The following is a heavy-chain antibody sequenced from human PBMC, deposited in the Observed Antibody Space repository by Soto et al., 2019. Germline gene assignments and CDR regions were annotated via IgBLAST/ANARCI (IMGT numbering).Heavy chain of an antibody. CDR2: INSDGSSP. Sequence: EVQLVESGGGLVQPGGSLRLSCAASGFTFSSYWMHWVRQAPGKGLVWVSRINSDGSSPHYADSVKGRFTISRDNAKNTLYLQMNSLRAEDTAVYYCARVNTAMGLGTNCDDWGQGTLVTVSS. D-gene: IGHD5-18*01. V-gene: IGHV3-74*01. J-gene: IGHJ4*02. CDR3: ARVNTAMGLGTNCDD. CDR1: GFTFSSYW.